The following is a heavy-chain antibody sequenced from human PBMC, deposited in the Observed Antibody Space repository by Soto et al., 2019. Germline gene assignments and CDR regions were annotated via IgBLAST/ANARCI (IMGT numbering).Heavy chain of an antibody. CDR3: ARRERGAGTNWRFDP. CDR2: IYYSGST. Sequence: SEKLSPTCTVSGGSTRSSSYHWGWIRQPPGKGLGWIGSIYYSGSTYYSPSLKSRVTISVETSKNQFSLKLSSVTAADTAVYYCARRERGAGTNWRFDPWGQATLVT. D-gene: IGHD6-13*01. V-gene: IGHV4-39*01. J-gene: IGHJ5*02. CDR1: GGSTRSSSYH.